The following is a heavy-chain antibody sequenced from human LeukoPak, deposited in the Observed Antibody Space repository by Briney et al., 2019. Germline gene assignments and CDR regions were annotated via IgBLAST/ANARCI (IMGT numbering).Heavy chain of an antibody. J-gene: IGHJ4*02. D-gene: IGHD3-22*01. Sequence: GGSLRLSCAASGFTFSGSAMHWVRQASGKGLEWVGRIRSKANSYATAYAASVRGRFTISRDDSKNTAYLQMNSLKTEDTAVYYCARERHYYESSGPPEDYWGQGILVTVSS. CDR2: IRSKANSYAT. V-gene: IGHV3-73*01. CDR1: GFTFSGSA. CDR3: ARERHYYESSGPPEDY.